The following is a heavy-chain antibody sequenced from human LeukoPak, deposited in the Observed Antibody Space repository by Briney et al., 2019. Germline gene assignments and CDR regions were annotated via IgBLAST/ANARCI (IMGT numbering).Heavy chain of an antibody. Sequence: TGGSLRLSCAASGFTFSGSAMHWVRQASGKGLEWVGRIRSKANSYATAYAASVKGRFTISRDDSKNTAYLQMNSLKTEDTAVYYCTSPNPTRRYCSGGSCYYYYMDVWGKGTTVTISS. D-gene: IGHD2-15*01. CDR1: GFTFSGSA. V-gene: IGHV3-73*01. J-gene: IGHJ6*03. CDR3: TSPNPTRRYCSGGSCYYYYMDV. CDR2: IRSKANSYAT.